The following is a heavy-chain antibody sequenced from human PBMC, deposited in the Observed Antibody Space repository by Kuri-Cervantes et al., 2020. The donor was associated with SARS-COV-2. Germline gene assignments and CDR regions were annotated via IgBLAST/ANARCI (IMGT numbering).Heavy chain of an antibody. V-gene: IGHV4-59*11. D-gene: IGHD3-22*01. CDR1: GGSISSHY. CDR2: VYSSGST. Sequence: GSLRLSCTVSGGSISSHYWSWIRQPPGKGLEWIGYVYSSGSTNYSPSLKSRVTISVDTSKNQFSLKLTSVTAADTAVYYCTRAGYYNSGYYYSFDFWGQGTLVTVSS. J-gene: IGHJ4*02. CDR3: TRAGYYNSGYYYSFDF.